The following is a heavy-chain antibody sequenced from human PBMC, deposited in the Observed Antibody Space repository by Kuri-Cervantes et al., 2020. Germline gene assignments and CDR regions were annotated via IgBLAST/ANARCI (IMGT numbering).Heavy chain of an antibody. CDR2: IYSGGST. J-gene: IGHJ2*01. V-gene: IGHV3-53*05. CDR3: ARESDWYFDL. CDR1: GFTVSSNY. Sequence: GGSLRLSCAASGFTVSSNYMSWVRQAPGKGLEWVSVIYSGGSTYYADSVKGRFTISRDNSKNTLFLQMGSLRAEDMAVYYCARESDWYFDLWGRGTLVTVSS.